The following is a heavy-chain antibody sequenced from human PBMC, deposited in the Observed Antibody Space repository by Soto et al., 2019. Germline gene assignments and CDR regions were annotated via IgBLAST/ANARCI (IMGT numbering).Heavy chain of an antibody. CDR1: GDSVSSNSVV. CDR3: ARLIGTSWLDY. V-gene: IGHV6-1*01. D-gene: IGHD6-13*01. Sequence: QVQLQQSGPGLVKPSQTLSLTCAISGDSVSSNSVVWNWIRQSPSGGLEWLGRTYYRSKWYSEYAISVQSRITVNADTSKNQVSLQLDSVTPDDTAVYYCARLIGTSWLDYWGQGTLVTVSS. J-gene: IGHJ4*02. CDR2: TYYRSKWYS.